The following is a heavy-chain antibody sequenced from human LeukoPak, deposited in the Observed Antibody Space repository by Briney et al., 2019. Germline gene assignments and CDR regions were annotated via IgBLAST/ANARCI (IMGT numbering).Heavy chain of an antibody. CDR3: LLDFWSGYYYYYGMDV. V-gene: IGHV3-23*01. CDR1: GFTFSSYA. J-gene: IGHJ6*02. Sequence: PGGSLRLSCAASGFTFSSYAMSWVRQAPGKGLEWVSAISGSGGSTYYADSVKGRFTISRDNSKNTLYLQMNSLRAEDTAVYYCLLDFWSGYYYYYGMDVWGQGTTVTVSS. D-gene: IGHD3-3*01. CDR2: ISGSGGST.